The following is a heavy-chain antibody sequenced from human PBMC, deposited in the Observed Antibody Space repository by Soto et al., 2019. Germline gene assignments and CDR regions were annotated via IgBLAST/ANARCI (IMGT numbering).Heavy chain of an antibody. CDR3: AKEYFQQGGSAAYYYYGMDV. V-gene: IGHV3-30*18. Sequence: PGGSLRLSCAASGFTFSSYGMHWVHQAPGKGLEWVAVISYDGSNKYYADSVKGRFTISRDNSKNTLYLQMNSLRAEDTAVYYCAKEYFQQGGSAAYYYYGMDVWGQGTTVTVSS. J-gene: IGHJ6*02. CDR1: GFTFSSYG. CDR2: ISYDGSNK. D-gene: IGHD3-16*01.